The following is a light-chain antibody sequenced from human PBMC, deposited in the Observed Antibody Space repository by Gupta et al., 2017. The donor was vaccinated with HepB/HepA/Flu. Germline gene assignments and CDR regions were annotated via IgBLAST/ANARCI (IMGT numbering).Light chain of an antibody. Sequence: QSALTQPASVSGSPGRSSTLSCTRTSSDVGGYNYVSWYQQLPGKAPKVMIYDVSNRPSGVSNRFSGSKSGNTASLTISGLQAEDEADYYCSSYARSNTLVFGTGTKVTVL. V-gene: IGLV2-14*03. J-gene: IGLJ1*01. CDR2: DVS. CDR3: SSYARSNTLV. CDR1: SSDVGGYNY.